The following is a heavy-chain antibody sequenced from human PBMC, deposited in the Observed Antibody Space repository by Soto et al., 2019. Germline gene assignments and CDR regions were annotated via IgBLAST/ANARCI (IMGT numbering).Heavy chain of an antibody. CDR1: GFTFSSYG. CDR3: ARVVSSSWWDYYYYGMDV. Sequence: GGSLRLSCAASGFTFSSYGMHWVRQAPGKGLEWVAVIWYDGSNKYYADSVKGRFTISRDNSKNTLYLQMNSLRAEDTAVYYCARVVSSSWWDYYYYGMDVWGQGTTVTVSS. CDR2: IWYDGSNK. D-gene: IGHD6-13*01. V-gene: IGHV3-33*01. J-gene: IGHJ6*02.